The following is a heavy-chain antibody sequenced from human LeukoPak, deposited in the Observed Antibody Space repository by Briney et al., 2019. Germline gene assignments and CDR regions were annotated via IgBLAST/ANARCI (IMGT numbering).Heavy chain of an antibody. J-gene: IGHJ4*02. CDR2: IDKTSSNI. CDR3: ARESYWGSSAKGFDY. CDR1: GFIFTDYS. D-gene: IGHD7-27*01. Sequence: GGSLRLSYAASGFIFTDYSINWVRQAPGKGLEWISYIDKTSSNIYYADSVKGRFTISRDNAKNSLYLQMNSLRAEDTAAYYCARESYWGSSAKGFDYWGRGTLVTVSS. V-gene: IGHV3-48*01.